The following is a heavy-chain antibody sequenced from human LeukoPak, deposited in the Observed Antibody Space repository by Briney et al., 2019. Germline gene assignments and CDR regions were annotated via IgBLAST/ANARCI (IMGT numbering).Heavy chain of an antibody. Sequence: GASVKVSSKASGYTFTSYGISWVRQAPGQGLEWMGWISAYNGNTNYAQKLQGRVTMTTDTSTSTAYMELRSLRSDDTAVYYCARRGDFWSGYPSIDYWGQGTLVTVSS. V-gene: IGHV1-18*01. D-gene: IGHD3-3*01. CDR1: GYTFTSYG. CDR3: ARRGDFWSGYPSIDY. J-gene: IGHJ4*02. CDR2: ISAYNGNT.